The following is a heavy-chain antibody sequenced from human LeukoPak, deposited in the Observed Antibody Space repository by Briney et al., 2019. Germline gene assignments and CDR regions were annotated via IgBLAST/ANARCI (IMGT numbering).Heavy chain of an antibody. CDR1: KFTFSNYA. CDR3: AKDRGSWYNFDY. CDR2: ISSSGGST. J-gene: IGHJ4*02. Sequence: GGSLRLSCAASKFTFSNYAMNWVRQAPGKGLEWVSAISSSGGSTYYADSVKGRFTISRDNSKNTPYLQMNSLRAEDTAVYYCAKDRGSWYNFDYWGQGTLVTVSS. V-gene: IGHV3-23*01. D-gene: IGHD1-1*01.